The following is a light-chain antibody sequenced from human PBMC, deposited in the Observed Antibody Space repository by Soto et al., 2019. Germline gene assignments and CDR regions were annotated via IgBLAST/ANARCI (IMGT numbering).Light chain of an antibody. Sequence: EIVVTQSPATLSVSPGERATLSCRASQSVNTNFAWYQQKPGQAPRLLIYGASTRATGIPARFSGSGSGTEFTLTISSLQPEDCAIYFCQQANSFPITFGQGTRLEIK. CDR3: QQANSFPIT. CDR2: GAS. CDR1: QSVNTN. J-gene: IGKJ5*01. V-gene: IGKV3-15*01.